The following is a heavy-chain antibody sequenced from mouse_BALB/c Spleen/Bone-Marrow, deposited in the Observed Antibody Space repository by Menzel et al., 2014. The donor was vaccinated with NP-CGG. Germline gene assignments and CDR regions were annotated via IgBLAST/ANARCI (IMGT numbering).Heavy chain of an antibody. V-gene: IGHV1-77*01. Sequence: VQLQQSGAELARPGASVKLSCKASAYTFTDYYINWVKQRTGQGLEWIGEIYPGSGNTYYNEKFKGKATLTADKSSSTAYMQLSSLTSEDSADYFCAKGGYGSSYVRYYAMDYWGQGTSVTVSS. CDR3: AKGGYGSSYVRYYAMDY. CDR2: IYPGSGNT. J-gene: IGHJ4*01. CDR1: AYTFTDYY. D-gene: IGHD1-1*01.